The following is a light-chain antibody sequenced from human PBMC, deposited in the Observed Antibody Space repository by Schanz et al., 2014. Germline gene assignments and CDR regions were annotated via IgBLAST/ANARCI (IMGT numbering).Light chain of an antibody. CDR1: QSVSNNY. V-gene: IGKV3-20*01. CDR3: QQYYGIPLT. J-gene: IGKJ4*01. Sequence: EIVLTQSPGTLSLSPGERATLSCRASQSVSNNYLAWYQQKPGQAPRLLIYDASDRATGIPARFSGSGSGTEFTLTISSLQAEDVAVYYCQQYYGIPLTFGGGTKVEIK. CDR2: DAS.